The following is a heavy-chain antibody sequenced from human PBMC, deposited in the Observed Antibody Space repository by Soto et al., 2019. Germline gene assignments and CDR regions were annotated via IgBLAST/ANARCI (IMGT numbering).Heavy chain of an antibody. D-gene: IGHD3-9*01. CDR3: AREGLVTKGVNWFDP. J-gene: IGHJ5*02. Sequence: SVKVSCKASGGTFSSYAISWVREAPGQGLEWMGGIIPIFGTANYAQKFQGRVTITADESTSTAYMELSSLRSEDTAVYYCAREGLVTKGVNWFDPWGQGTLVTVSS. CDR2: IIPIFGTA. CDR1: GGTFSSYA. V-gene: IGHV1-69*13.